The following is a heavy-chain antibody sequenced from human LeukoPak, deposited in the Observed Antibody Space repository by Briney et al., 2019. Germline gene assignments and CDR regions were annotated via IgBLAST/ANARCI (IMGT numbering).Heavy chain of an antibody. CDR1: GGSISSHY. Sequence: SETLSLTCTVSGGSISSHYWSWIRQPPGKGLEWIGYIYYSGSTNYNPSLKSRVTISVDTSKNQFSLKLSSVIAADTAVYYCAREEMATTPHFDYWGQGTLVTVSS. V-gene: IGHV4-59*11. D-gene: IGHD5-24*01. CDR3: AREEMATTPHFDY. CDR2: IYYSGST. J-gene: IGHJ4*02.